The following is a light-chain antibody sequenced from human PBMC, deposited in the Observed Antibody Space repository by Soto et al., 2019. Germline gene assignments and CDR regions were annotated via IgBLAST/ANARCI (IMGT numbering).Light chain of an antibody. V-gene: IGKV3-20*01. CDR2: GSS. Sequence: EVVLTQSPGTLSLSPGESATLSCRASQSVSNNYFAWYQQKPGQAPRLLIFGSSDRATGIPDRFSGSGSGTDFPLTISRLEPEDFAVYYCHQYGSSLPYTFGQGTKLEIK. J-gene: IGKJ2*01. CDR1: QSVSNNY. CDR3: HQYGSSLPYT.